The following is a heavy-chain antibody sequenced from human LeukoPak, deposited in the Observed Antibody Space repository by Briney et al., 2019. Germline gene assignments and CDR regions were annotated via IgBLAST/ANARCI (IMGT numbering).Heavy chain of an antibody. CDR1: GFTFRSYV. V-gene: IGHV3-23*01. J-gene: IGHJ4*02. D-gene: IGHD1-26*01. CDR3: AKETSSGNFVTIDC. CDR2: ITGDGGGT. Sequence: PGGSLRLSCAASGFTFRSYVMSWVRQAPGKRLEWVSAITGDGGGTNHADSVKGRFTISRDNSKNTLYLQMDSLGAEDTAVYYCAKETSSGNFVTIDCWGQGTLVTVSS.